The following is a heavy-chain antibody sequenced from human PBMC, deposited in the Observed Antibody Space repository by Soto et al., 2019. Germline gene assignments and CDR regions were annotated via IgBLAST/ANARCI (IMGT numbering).Heavy chain of an antibody. D-gene: IGHD3-3*01. CDR1: GGSIIIYY. V-gene: IGHV4-4*07. CDR2: IYTSGST. Sequence: PSETLSLTCTVSGGSIIIYYWSWIRQPVGKGLEWIGRIYTSGSTNYNPSLKSRVTMSVDTSKNQFSLKLSSVTAADTAVYYCARGFWSGPFYGMDVWGQGTTVTVSS. CDR3: ARGFWSGPFYGMDV. J-gene: IGHJ6*01.